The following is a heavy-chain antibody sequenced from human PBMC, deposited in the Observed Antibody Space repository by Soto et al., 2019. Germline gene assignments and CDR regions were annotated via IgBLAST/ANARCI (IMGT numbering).Heavy chain of an antibody. V-gene: IGHV3-30-3*01. CDR2: ISYDGSNK. D-gene: IGHD5-18*01. CDR1: GFTFSSYA. Sequence: QVQLVESGGGVVQPGRSLRLSCAASGFTFSSYAMHWVRQAPGKGLEWVAVISYDGSNKYYADSVKGRFTISRDNSKNTLYLQMNSLRAEDTAVYYCARDAGYCYGFFWYFDLWGRGTLVTVSS. CDR3: ARDAGYCYGFFWYFDL. J-gene: IGHJ2*01.